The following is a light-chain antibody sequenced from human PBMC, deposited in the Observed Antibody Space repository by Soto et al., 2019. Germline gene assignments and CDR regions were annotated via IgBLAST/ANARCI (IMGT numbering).Light chain of an antibody. CDR1: QSVSNY. J-gene: IGKJ1*01. V-gene: IGKV3-20*01. Sequence: ENVLSQSPSTLSLYPGERATLSCRASQSVSNYLALYQHKPGQAPRLLIYGASSRATGIPDRFSGSGSGTDFTLTISRLEPEDFAVYYCQQYGSSARTFGQGTKVDIK. CDR2: GAS. CDR3: QQYGSSART.